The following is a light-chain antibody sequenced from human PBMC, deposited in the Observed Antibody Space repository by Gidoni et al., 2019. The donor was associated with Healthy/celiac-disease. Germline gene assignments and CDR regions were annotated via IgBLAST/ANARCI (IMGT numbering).Light chain of an antibody. CDR1: QSVSSY. CDR2: EAS. V-gene: IGKV3-11*01. CDR3: QQRSNWPS. Sequence: DIVLTQSPATLSLSPGERATLSCRASQSVSSYLAWYQQKPGQAPRLLIYEASNRATGIPARFSGSGSGTDFTLTISSLEPEDVAVYYCQQRSNWPSFGGGTKVEIK. J-gene: IGKJ4*01.